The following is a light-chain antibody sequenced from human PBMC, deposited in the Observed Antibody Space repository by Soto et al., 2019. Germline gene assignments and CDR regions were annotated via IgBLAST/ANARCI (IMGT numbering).Light chain of an antibody. J-gene: IGKJ1*01. V-gene: IGKV3-11*01. Sequence: EIVLTQSPATLSLSPGERATLYCRASQSIGLAIAWYQHKPGQAPRLLIFDASQRATGIPARFRGSGSGTDFTLSISSLEPVDFAVYYCQQRTDRPPWTFGQGTKVDIK. CDR2: DAS. CDR3: QQRTDRPPWT. CDR1: QSIGLA.